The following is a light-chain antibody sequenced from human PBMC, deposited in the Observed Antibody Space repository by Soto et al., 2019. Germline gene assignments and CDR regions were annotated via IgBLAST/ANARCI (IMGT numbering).Light chain of an antibody. CDR2: EVT. Sequence: QSALTQPPSSSGSPGQSVTISCTGSNSDVGAYNYVSWYQQHPGKSPKPMIYEVTKRPSGVPDRFSGSKSGNTASLTVSGLQAEDEADYYCSSYGGTNNYVVFGGGTKVTVL. CDR1: NSDVGAYNY. V-gene: IGLV2-8*01. CDR3: SSYGGTNNYVV. J-gene: IGLJ2*01.